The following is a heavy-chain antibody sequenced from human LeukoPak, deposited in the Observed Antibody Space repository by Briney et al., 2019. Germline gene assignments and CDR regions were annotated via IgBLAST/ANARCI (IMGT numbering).Heavy chain of an antibody. CDR2: IYTSGST. V-gene: IGHV4-4*07. D-gene: IGHD6-6*01. CDR1: GGSISSYY. CDR3: ARDLIAARPLWYFDL. J-gene: IGHJ2*01. Sequence: SETLSLTCTVSGGSISSYYWSWIRQPAGKGLEWIGRIYTSGSTNYNPSLKSRVTMSVDTSKNQFSLKLSSVTAADTAVYYCARDLIAARPLWYFDLWGRGTLVTVSS.